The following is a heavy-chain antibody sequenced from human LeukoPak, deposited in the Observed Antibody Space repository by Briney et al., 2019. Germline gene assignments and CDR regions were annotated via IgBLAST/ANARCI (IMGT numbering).Heavy chain of an antibody. D-gene: IGHD2/OR15-2a*01. CDR2: INPDGSHI. CDR3: AKLLGTSTTYDS. V-gene: IGHV3-7*01. CDR1: GFTFSGNW. Sequence: PGGSLRLSCEASGFTFSGNWMSWVRQAPGEGLEWVASINPDGSHIFYVDSVKGRFTISRDNTKSSLYLQMNSLGAEDTAMYFCAKLLGTSTTYDSWGQGTRVTSSS. J-gene: IGHJ4*02.